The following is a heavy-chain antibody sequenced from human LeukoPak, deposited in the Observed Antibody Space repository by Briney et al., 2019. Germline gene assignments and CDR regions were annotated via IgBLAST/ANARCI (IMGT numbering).Heavy chain of an antibody. J-gene: IGHJ4*02. V-gene: IGHV4-31*03. CDR2: IYFSGST. D-gene: IGHD5-18*01. CDR3: ARGGKKTAMVTS. Sequence: KPSETLSLTCTVSGGSISSGGYFWNWIRQLPGKGLEWIGYIYFSGSTYNPSLKSRVIISLDTSKNQFSLKLNSVTAADTAVYYCARGGKKTAMVTSWGQGTLVTVSS. CDR1: GGSISSGGYF.